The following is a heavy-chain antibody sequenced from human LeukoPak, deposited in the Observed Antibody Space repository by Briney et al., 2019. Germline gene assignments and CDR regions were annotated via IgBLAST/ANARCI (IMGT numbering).Heavy chain of an antibody. CDR1: GFTFSSYA. D-gene: IGHD2-15*01. CDR3: AEDPISSRAARGFNWFDP. J-gene: IGHJ5*02. CDR2: ISGSGGST. Sequence: GGSLRLSCAASGFTFSSYAMSWVRQAPGKGLEWVSAISGSGGSTYYADSVKGRFTISRDNSKNTLYLQMNSLRAEDTAVYYCAEDPISSRAARGFNWFDPWGQGTLVTVSS. V-gene: IGHV3-23*01.